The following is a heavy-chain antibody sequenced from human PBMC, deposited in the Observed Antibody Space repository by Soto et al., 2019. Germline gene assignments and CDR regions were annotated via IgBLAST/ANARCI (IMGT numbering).Heavy chain of an antibody. Sequence: SETLSLTCAVYGASSSGYYWSWVRQPPGKGLEWIGEINHSGSTNYNPSLKSRVTISVDTSKNQFSLKLSSVTAADTAVYYCAREPLGIIGTTRTFKIWAQGTMFT. CDR1: GASSSGYY. CDR3: AREPLGIIGTTRTFKI. D-gene: IGHD1-7*01. CDR2: INHSGST. V-gene: IGHV4-34*01. J-gene: IGHJ3*02.